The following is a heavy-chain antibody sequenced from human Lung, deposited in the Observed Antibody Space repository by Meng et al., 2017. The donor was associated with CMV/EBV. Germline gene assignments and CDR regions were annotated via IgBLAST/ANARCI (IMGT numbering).Heavy chain of an antibody. CDR2: IRYDGSNK. CDR3: AKDGRGYSYGHGMDV. D-gene: IGHD5-18*01. J-gene: IGHJ6*02. CDR1: GFTFSSYG. Sequence: GESLKISCAASGFTFSSYGMHWVRQAPGKGLEWVAFIRYDGSNKYYADSVKGRFTISRDNSKNTLYLQMNSLRAEDTAVYYCAKDGRGYSYGHGMDVWGQGTTVTVSS. V-gene: IGHV3-30*02.